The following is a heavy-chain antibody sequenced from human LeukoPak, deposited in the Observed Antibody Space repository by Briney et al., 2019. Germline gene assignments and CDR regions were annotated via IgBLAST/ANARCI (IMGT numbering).Heavy chain of an antibody. Sequence: GGSLRLSCKGSGYSFTNYWIGWVRQMPGKGLEWMGLIYPGDSDTRYSPPFQGQVTISADKSINTAYLQWSSLKASDTAMYYCARELQFCSTANCYTRDFWGQGTLVTVSS. J-gene: IGHJ4*02. CDR3: ARELQFCSTANCYTRDF. CDR2: IYPGDSDT. V-gene: IGHV5-51*01. D-gene: IGHD2-2*01. CDR1: GYSFTNYW.